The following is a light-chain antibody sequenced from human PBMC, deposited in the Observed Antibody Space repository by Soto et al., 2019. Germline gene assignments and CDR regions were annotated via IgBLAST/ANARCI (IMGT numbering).Light chain of an antibody. CDR2: WAS. V-gene: IGKV4-1*01. CDR1: QSVLYSSHNKNY. J-gene: IGKJ3*01. Sequence: DIVMTQSPDALAVSLGERATINCKSSQSVLYSSHNKNYLAWYQQKPGQPPKLLIYWASTRESGVPDRFSGGGSGTDFTLTINSLQAEDVAVYYCQQYYSTPWTFGPGTKVDLK. CDR3: QQYYSTPWT.